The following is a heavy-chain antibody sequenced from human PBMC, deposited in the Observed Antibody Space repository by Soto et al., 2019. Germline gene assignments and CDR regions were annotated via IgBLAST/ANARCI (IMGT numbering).Heavy chain of an antibody. V-gene: IGHV3-7*01. CDR2: INEDGRDK. J-gene: IGHJ4*02. Sequence: EVQLVESGGGLVQPGGSLRLSCAASGFTFSSYWMKWVRQAPGKGLEWVANINEDGRDKHYGDSVKGRFIISRDNAKNSLYVQMSSLRAEDTAVYYCARGCRGSPCLVDYWGQGTLVTVSS. CDR3: ARGCRGSPCLVDY. CDR1: GFTFSSYW. D-gene: IGHD3-10*01.